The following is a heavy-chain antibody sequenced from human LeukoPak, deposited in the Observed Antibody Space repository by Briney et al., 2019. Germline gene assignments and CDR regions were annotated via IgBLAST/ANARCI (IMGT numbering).Heavy chain of an antibody. CDR2: ISYDGSNK. CDR1: GFTFSSYA. CDR3: ARDQWGYSSGWFENY. J-gene: IGHJ4*02. V-gene: IGHV3-30-3*01. D-gene: IGHD6-19*01. Sequence: PGGSLRLSCAASGFTFSSYAMHWVRQAPGKGLEWVAVISYDGSNKYYADSVKGRFTISRDNSKNTLYLQMNSLRAEDTAVYYCARDQWGYSSGWFENYRGQGTLVTVSS.